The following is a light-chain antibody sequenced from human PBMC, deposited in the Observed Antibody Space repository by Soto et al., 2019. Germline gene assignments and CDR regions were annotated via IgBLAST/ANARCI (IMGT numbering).Light chain of an antibody. CDR1: QSVLYSSNNKNY. CDR3: QQYHSSPPIT. CDR2: WAS. J-gene: IGKJ5*01. Sequence: DVVMTQSPDSLAVSLGERSTINCKSSQSVLYSSNNKNYLAWXXQKPGQPPKLLIYWASTRESGVPDRFSGSGSVTNYTPTTGSLKADHVAVYHCQQYHSSPPITFGQRTRLEIK. V-gene: IGKV4-1*01.